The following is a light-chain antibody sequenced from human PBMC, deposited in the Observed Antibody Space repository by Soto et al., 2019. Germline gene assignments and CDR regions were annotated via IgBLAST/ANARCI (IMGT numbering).Light chain of an antibody. Sequence: ILMTQSPATLSVSPGERATFSCRASQSVSNNLAWYQQKPGQAPSLLIYDASTRATGIPARLSGSGSGTEFTLTISGLQSEDFAVYYCQQYNIWPPWTFGQGTKVEIK. CDR2: DAS. V-gene: IGKV3-15*01. CDR1: QSVSNN. J-gene: IGKJ1*01. CDR3: QQYNIWPPWT.